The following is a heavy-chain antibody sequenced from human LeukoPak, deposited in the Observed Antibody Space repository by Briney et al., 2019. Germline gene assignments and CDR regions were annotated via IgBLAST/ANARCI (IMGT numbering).Heavy chain of an antibody. CDR3: AKGRREQWLVPLDY. V-gene: IGHV3-23*01. CDR2: ISGSGGST. J-gene: IGHJ4*02. CDR1: GFTLISSA. D-gene: IGHD6-19*01. Sequence: GGSPRPSFAASGFTLISSALGWVRQAPGKGLEGVSAISGSGGSTYYADSVKGRSTISRDNSKNTLYLQMNSLRAEDTAVYYCAKGRREQWLVPLDYWGQGTLVTVSS.